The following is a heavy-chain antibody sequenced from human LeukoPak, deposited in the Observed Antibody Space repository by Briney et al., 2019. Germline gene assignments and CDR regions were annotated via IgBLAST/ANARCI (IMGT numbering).Heavy chain of an antibody. V-gene: IGHV3-15*01. J-gene: IGHJ4*02. Sequence: GGSLRLSCAASGFTFTDAWMTWVRQAPGKGLEWVGRIKKKAEGWTTDYAAPVKGRFTISRDASKNTLFLQMNSLKTEDTAVYYCTWDISGYYTFHYWGRGTLVTVSS. CDR1: GFTFTDAW. CDR2: IKKKAEGWTT. CDR3: TWDISGYYTFHY. D-gene: IGHD3-22*01.